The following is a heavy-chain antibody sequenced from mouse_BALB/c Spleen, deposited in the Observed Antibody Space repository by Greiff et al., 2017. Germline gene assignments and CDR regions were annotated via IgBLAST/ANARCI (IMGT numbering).Heavy chain of an antibody. J-gene: IGHJ4*01. Sequence: VQLQESGPDLVAPSQSLSITCTVSGFSLTSYGVHWVRQPPGKGLEWLVVIWSDGSTTYNSALKSRLSISKDNSKSQVFLTMNSLQTDDTAMYYGARHKYCNHYAMDYWGQGTSVTVSS. CDR2: IWSDGST. D-gene: IGHD2-10*02. CDR1: GFSLTSYG. CDR3: ARHKYCNHYAMDY. V-gene: IGHV2-6-2*01.